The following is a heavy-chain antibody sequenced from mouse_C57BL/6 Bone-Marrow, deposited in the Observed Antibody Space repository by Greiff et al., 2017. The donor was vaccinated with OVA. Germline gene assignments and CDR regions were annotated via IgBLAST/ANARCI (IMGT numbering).Heavy chain of an antibody. J-gene: IGHJ3*01. D-gene: IGHD1-1*01. Sequence: QVQLQQPGAELVKPGASVKVSCKASGYTFTSYWMHWVKQRPGQGLEWIGRIHPSDSDTNYNQKFKGKATLTVDKSSSPAYMQLSSLTSEDSSVYYWEIGIYGSQFAYWGQGTLVTVSA. V-gene: IGHV1-74*01. CDR3: EIGIYGSQFAY. CDR2: IHPSDSDT. CDR1: GYTFTSYW.